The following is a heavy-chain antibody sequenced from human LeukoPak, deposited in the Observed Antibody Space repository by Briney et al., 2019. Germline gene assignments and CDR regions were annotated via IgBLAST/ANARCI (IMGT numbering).Heavy chain of an antibody. J-gene: IGHJ4*02. V-gene: IGHV3-33*01. CDR3: AREVVDTAIVTCGLDY. CDR2: IWYDGSNK. Sequence: QPGRSLRLSCAASGFTFSSYGMHWVRQAPGKGLEWVAVIWYDGSNKYYADSVKGRFTISRDNSKNTLYLQMNSLRAEDTAVYYCAREVVDTAIVTCGLDYWGQGTLVTVSS. CDR1: GFTFSSYG. D-gene: IGHD5-18*01.